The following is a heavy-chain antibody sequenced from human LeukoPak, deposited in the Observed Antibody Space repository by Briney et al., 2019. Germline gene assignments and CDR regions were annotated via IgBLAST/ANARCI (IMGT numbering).Heavy chain of an antibody. Sequence: GGSLRLSCAASGFTFSGSATHWVRQASGKGLEWVGRIRSKANSYATAYAASVKGRFTISRDDSKNTAYLQMNSLKTEDTAVYYCRIWYSSSGIDYWGQGTLVTVSS. D-gene: IGHD6-6*01. CDR3: RIWYSSSGIDY. CDR1: GFTFSGSA. J-gene: IGHJ4*02. V-gene: IGHV3-73*01. CDR2: IRSKANSYAT.